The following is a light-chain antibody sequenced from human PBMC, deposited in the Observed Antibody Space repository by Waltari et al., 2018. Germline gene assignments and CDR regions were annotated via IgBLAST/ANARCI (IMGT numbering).Light chain of an antibody. CDR1: SSDVGASSY. Sequence: QSALTQPASVSGSPGQSITISCSGTSSDVGASSYVSWYQHHPGTAPKLMIFEVSNRPSGVSDRFSGSKSGNTASLTISGLQAEDEADYYCSSFTTTSTWVFGGGTKLTVL. J-gene: IGLJ3*02. CDR2: EVS. CDR3: SSFTTTSTWV. V-gene: IGLV2-14*01.